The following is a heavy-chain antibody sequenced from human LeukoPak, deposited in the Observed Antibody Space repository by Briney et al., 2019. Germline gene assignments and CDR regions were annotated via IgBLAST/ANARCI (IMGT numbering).Heavy chain of an antibody. CDR1: GFTFSSYA. CDR2: ISGSGGST. V-gene: IGHV3-23*01. CDR3: AKEQRRGGRSPDI. J-gene: IGHJ3*02. Sequence: GGSLRLSCAASGFTFSSYAMSWVRQAPGKGLEWVSAISGSGGSTYYADSVKGRFTISRDNSKNTLYLQMNSLRADDTALYYCAKEQRRGGRSPDIWGQGTMAIVSS. D-gene: IGHD1-26*01.